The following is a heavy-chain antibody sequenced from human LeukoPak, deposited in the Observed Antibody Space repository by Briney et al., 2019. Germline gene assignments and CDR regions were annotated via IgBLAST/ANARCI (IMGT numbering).Heavy chain of an antibody. CDR3: AKISSGGWYVDY. Sequence: ASVKVSCKASGYTFTAYYLHWVRQAPGQGLEWMGWIDPDSGDTNSALKFQGRVTITRDTSISTAYMELNRLRSDDTAVYHCAKISSGGWYVDYWGQGALVAVSS. D-gene: IGHD2-15*01. J-gene: IGHJ4*02. CDR1: GYTFTAYY. CDR2: IDPDSGDT. V-gene: IGHV1-2*02.